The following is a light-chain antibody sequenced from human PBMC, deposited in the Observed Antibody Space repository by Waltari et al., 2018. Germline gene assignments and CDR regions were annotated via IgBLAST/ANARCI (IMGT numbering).Light chain of an antibody. J-gene: IGLJ3*02. CDR3: SSYTSISTWV. V-gene: IGLV2-14*03. CDR2: DVS. Sequence: QSALTQPASVSGSPGQSITISCTGTSNDVGGYNYVSWYQQHPGKAPKLMIYDVSKRPSGVSNRFSGSKSGNTASRTISGLQAEDEADYYCSSYTSISTWVFGGGTKLTVL. CDR1: SNDVGGYNY.